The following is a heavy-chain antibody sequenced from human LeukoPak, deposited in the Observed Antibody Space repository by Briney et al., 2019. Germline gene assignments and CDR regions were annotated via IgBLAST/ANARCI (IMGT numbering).Heavy chain of an antibody. CDR3: ARGYCSGGSCYYSAFDY. CDR2: IYPGDSDT. Sequence: GESLKISCKGSGYSFTSYWIGWVRRMPGKGLEWMGIIYPGDSDTRYSPSFQGQVTISADKSISTAYLQWSSLKASDAAMYYCARGYCSGGSCYYSAFDYWGQGTLVTVSS. D-gene: IGHD2-15*01. V-gene: IGHV5-51*01. J-gene: IGHJ4*02. CDR1: GYSFTSYW.